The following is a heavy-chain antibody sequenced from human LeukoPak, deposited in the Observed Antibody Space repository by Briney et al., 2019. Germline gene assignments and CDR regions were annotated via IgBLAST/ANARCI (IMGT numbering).Heavy chain of an antibody. J-gene: IGHJ5*02. Sequence: PGGSLRLSCAASGFTFSSYWMRWVRQAPGKGLVWVSRINGDGSSTSYADSVKGRFTISRDNSKNTLYLQMNSLRAEDTAVYYRAKDSLGSSSKNWFDPWGQGTLVTVSS. CDR2: INGDGSST. V-gene: IGHV3-74*01. CDR1: GFTFSSYW. CDR3: AKDSLGSSSKNWFDP. D-gene: IGHD6-13*01.